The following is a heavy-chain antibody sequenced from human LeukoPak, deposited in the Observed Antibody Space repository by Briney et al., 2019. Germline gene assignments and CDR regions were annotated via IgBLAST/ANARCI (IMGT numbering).Heavy chain of an antibody. CDR1: GFTFSNYA. Sequence: GGSLRLSCAASGFTFSNYAMHWVRQAPGKGLEWVAVISYDGGNKYYADSVKGRCTISRDNSKKTVYLQMNSLRTEDTAVYYCARNRHKNNYDDSGYLPYGGQGTLVTVSS. V-gene: IGHV3-30*04. CDR3: ARNRHKNNYDDSGYLPY. D-gene: IGHD3-22*01. J-gene: IGHJ4*02. CDR2: ISYDGGNK.